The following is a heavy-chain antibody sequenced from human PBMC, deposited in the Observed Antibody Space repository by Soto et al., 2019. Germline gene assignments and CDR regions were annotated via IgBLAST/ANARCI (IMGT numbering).Heavy chain of an antibody. CDR3: ARDDYGGGSYYYGMDV. CDR2: IYSGGST. CDR1: GFTVSSNY. V-gene: IGHV3-53*04. D-gene: IGHD4-17*01. J-gene: IGHJ6*02. Sequence: EVQLVESGGGLVQPGGSLRLSCAASGFTVSSNYMSWVRQAPGKGLEWVSVIYSGGSTYYADSVKGRFTISRHNSKNTLYLQMNSLRAEDTAVYYCARDDYGGGSYYYGMDVWGQGTTVTVSS.